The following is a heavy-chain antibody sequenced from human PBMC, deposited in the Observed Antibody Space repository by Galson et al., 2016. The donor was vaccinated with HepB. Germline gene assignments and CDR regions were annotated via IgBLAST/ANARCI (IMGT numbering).Heavy chain of an antibody. Sequence: SETLSLTCTVSGDPIRSYFWSWIRQPPGKGLEWIGYIYYSGSTNYNPSLKSRVTMSVDTSRNQLSLKLSSVTAADTAVYYCARAPVQLFDSWGQGVLVIVSS. CDR2: IYYSGST. D-gene: IGHD1-1*01. V-gene: IGHV4-59*01. CDR3: ARAPVQLFDS. J-gene: IGHJ4*02. CDR1: GDPIRSYF.